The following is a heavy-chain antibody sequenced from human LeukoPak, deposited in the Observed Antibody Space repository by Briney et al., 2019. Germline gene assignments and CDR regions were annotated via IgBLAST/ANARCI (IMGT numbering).Heavy chain of an antibody. CDR3: ARVPPSSDSVDY. Sequence: ASVKVSCKASGYTFTGYYMHWVRQAPGQGLEWMGWINPNSGGTNYAQKFQGRVTMTRDTSISTAYMELSRLRSDDTAVYYCARVPPSSDSVDYWGQGTLVTVSS. J-gene: IGHJ4*02. CDR1: GYTFTGYY. V-gene: IGHV1-2*02. CDR2: INPNSGGT. D-gene: IGHD2-21*01.